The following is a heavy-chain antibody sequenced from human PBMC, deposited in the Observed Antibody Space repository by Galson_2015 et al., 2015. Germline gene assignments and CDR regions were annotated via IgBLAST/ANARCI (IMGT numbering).Heavy chain of an antibody. CDR3: TRIRGIGTSYNYCGMDV. D-gene: IGHD3-10*01. J-gene: IGHJ6*02. V-gene: IGHV3-9*01. CDR1: GFTFDDYA. Sequence: SLRLSCAASGFTFDDYAMNWVRLVPGKGLEWVSTISWNSGTVGYADSVKGRFTISRDDSKNTAYLQLNSLKTEDTAVYYCTRIRGIGTSYNYCGMDVWGQGTTVTVSS. CDR2: ISWNSGTV.